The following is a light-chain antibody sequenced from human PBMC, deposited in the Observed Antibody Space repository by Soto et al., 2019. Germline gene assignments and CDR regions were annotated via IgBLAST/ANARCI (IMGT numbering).Light chain of an antibody. V-gene: IGKV1-5*03. J-gene: IGKJ1*01. Sequence: DIQMTQSPSTLSASVGDRVTITCRASQYISSWLAWYQQKPGQAPKLLIYKESFLESGVPSRFSGRGSGTEFTLTISRLQAHDFANYYCQQYNDYPWTFGQGTKVEIK. CDR1: QYISSW. CDR2: KES. CDR3: QQYNDYPWT.